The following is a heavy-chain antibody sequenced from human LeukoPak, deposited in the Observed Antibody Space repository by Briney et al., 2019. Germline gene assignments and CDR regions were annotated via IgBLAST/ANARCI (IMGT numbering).Heavy chain of an antibody. CDR1: GFSFSTYS. Sequence: GGSLRLSCAASGFSFSTYSMNWVRQAPGKGLEWVSAISGSGENTNYADSVKGRFTMSRDNSRNMLYLQMNSLRDEDTAKYYCAKTVSGSYSYQGGDYWGQGTLVTVSS. CDR3: AKTVSGSYSYQGGDY. J-gene: IGHJ4*02. D-gene: IGHD3-16*02. CDR2: ISGSGENT. V-gene: IGHV3-23*01.